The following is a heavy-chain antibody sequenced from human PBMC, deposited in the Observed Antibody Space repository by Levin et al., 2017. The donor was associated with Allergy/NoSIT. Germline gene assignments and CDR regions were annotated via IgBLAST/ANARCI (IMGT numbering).Heavy chain of an antibody. CDR3: ARDSIAVTSWAFDI. CDR1: GFTFSRYW. D-gene: IGHD6-19*01. V-gene: IGHV3-7*01. J-gene: IGHJ3*02. Sequence: GESLKISCAASGFTFSRYWMSWVRQAPGKGLEWVANIKLDGSEKSYVDSVKGRFAISRDNAKNSLFLQMNSLRAEDTAVYYCARDSIAVTSWAFDIWGQGTMVTVSS. CDR2: IKLDGSEK.